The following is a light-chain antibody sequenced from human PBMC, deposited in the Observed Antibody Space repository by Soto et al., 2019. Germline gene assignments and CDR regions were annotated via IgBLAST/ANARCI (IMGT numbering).Light chain of an antibody. CDR3: SSFVAGNNYWV. V-gene: IGLV2-14*01. CDR2: EVS. Sequence: QSALTQPASVSGSPGQSITISCTGTSSDVGGYTFVSWYQHHPGKGPKLLISEVSNRPSGVSNRFSGSKSGNTASLTISGLQTEDAADYYCSSFVAGNNYWVFGGGTKLTVL. CDR1: SSDVGGYTF. J-gene: IGLJ3*02.